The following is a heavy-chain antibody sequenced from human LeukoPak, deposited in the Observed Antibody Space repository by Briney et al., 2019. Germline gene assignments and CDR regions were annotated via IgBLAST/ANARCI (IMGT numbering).Heavy chain of an antibody. Sequence: GGSLRLSCAASGFPFSSFGMSWVRQAPGKGLEWVSTISGSGDTTYYADSVRGRFTISRDNSRNTLYLQMNSLRAEDTAVYYCAKDQRGSSSWYPFDYWGQGTLVTVSS. J-gene: IGHJ4*02. CDR3: AKDQRGSSSWYPFDY. D-gene: IGHD6-13*01. CDR1: GFPFSSFG. CDR2: ISGSGDTT. V-gene: IGHV3-23*01.